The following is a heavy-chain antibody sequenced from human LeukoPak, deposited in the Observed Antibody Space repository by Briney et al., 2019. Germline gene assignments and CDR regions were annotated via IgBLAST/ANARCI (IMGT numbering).Heavy chain of an antibody. V-gene: IGHV1-2*02. CDR3: ARDRSRIAVADSLLGY. D-gene: IGHD6-19*01. J-gene: IGHJ4*02. CDR2: INPNSGGT. CDR1: GYTFTGYY. Sequence: GASVKVSCKASGYTFTGYYMHWVRQAPGQGLEWMGWINPNSGGTNYAQKFQGRVTMNRDTSISTAYMELSRLRSDDTAVYYCARDRSRIAVADSLLGYWGQGTLVTVSS.